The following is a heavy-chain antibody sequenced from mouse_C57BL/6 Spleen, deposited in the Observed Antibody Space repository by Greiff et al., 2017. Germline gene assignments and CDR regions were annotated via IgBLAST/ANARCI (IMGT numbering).Heavy chain of an antibody. CDR1: GYAFSSSW. V-gene: IGHV1-82*01. Sequence: VQLQESGPELVKPGASVKISCKASGYAFSSSWMNWVKQRPGKGLEWIGRIYPGDGDTNYNGKFKGKATLTADKSSSTAYMQLSSLTSEDSAVYFCASQNPSYYSMDYWGQATSVTVSS. CDR2: IYPGDGDT. CDR3: ASQNPSYYSMDY. J-gene: IGHJ4*01.